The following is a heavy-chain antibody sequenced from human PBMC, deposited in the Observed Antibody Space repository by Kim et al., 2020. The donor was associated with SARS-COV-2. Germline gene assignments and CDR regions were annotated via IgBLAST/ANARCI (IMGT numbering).Heavy chain of an antibody. V-gene: IGHV4-59*01. J-gene: IGHJ6*03. CDR1: GGSISSYY. CDR3: ARKTGITMSPGYYYMDA. Sequence: SETLSLICTVSGGSISSYYWSWIRQPPGKGLEWIGYIYYSGSTNYNPSLKSRVTISVDTSKNQFSLKLSSVTAADTAVYYCARKTGITMSPGYYYMDAWG. CDR2: IYYSGST. D-gene: IGHD3-10*02.